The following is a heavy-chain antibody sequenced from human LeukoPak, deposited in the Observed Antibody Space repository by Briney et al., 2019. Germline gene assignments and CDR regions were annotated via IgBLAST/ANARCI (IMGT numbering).Heavy chain of an antibody. CDR1: GFTLSSHW. CDR2: IKQDGSEQ. D-gene: IGHD6-19*01. V-gene: IGHV3-7*05. CDR3: ARESAGGPDY. J-gene: IGHJ4*02. Sequence: PGGSLRLSCAASGFTLSSHWMSWVRQAPGKGLEWVANIKQDGSEQYYADSVRGRFTISRDNAKNSLYLQMNSLTAEDTAIYYCARESAGGPDYWGQGTLVTVPS.